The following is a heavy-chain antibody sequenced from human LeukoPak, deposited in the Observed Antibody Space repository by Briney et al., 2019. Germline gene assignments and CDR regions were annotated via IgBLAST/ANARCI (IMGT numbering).Heavy chain of an antibody. J-gene: IGHJ1*01. CDR2: INPSGGST. D-gene: IGHD2-8*01. CDR3: ARDGYGVVAPNGYLQN. V-gene: IGHV1-46*01. CDR1: GYTFTSYY. Sequence: ASVKVSCKASGYTFTSYYMHWVRQAPGQGLEWMGIINPSGGSTSYAQKFQGRVTMTRDMSTSTVYMELSSLRAEDTAVYYCARDGYGVVAPNGYLQNWGQGTLVTVSS.